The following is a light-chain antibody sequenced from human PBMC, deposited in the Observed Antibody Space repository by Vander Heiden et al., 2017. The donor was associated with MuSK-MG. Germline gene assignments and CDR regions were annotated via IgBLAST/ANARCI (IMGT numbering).Light chain of an antibody. CDR2: AAS. J-gene: IGKJ1*01. V-gene: IGKV1-39*01. CDR1: QSISSY. CDR3: QQSYGIPRT. Sequence: DIQMTQSPSSLSASVGDRVTIPCRASQSISSYLNWYQQKPGKAPKVLIYAASSLQSGVPSRFSGSGSGTDFTLTISSLQLEDFATYYCQQSYGIPRTFGQGTKVEIK.